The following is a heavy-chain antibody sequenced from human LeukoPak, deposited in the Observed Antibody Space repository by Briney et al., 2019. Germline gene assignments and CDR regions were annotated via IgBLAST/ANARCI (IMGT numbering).Heavy chain of an antibody. CDR1: GFTFTNHG. V-gene: IGHV3-23*01. D-gene: IGHD2-2*03. CDR2: ITGSGDRT. J-gene: IGHJ4*02. CDR3: AKDRMDPVNY. Sequence: GGSLRLSCAASGFTFTNHGMSWVRQALGKGLEWVSAITGSGDRTYYADSVKGRFTTSRDNSKNTLYLQMNSLRAEDTALYYCAKDRMDPVNYWGQGTLVTVSS.